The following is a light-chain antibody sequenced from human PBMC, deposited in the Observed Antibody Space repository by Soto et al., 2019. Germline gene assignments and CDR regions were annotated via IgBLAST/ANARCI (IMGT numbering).Light chain of an antibody. V-gene: IGLV2-8*01. CDR2: EVT. Sequence: LTQPPSASWSPGQSVTISCTGTRSDVGGYNSVSWYQQYPGRAPKLMIYEVTKRPSGVPDRVSGSKSGNTASLTVSGLQAVDEAVYYCSSSAASNNFYFVFGGGTQLTVL. CDR3: SSSAASNNFYFV. J-gene: IGLJ3*02. CDR1: RSDVGGYNS.